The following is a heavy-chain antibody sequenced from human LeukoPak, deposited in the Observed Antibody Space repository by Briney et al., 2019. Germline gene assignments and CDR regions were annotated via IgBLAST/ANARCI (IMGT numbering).Heavy chain of an antibody. CDR2: IYHGGST. CDR1: GGSISSANYY. D-gene: IGHD4-23*01. V-gene: IGHV4-30-2*01. Sequence: SQTLSLTCIVSGGSISSANYYWSWIRQPPGKGLEWIGYIYHGGSTYYTPSLRSRVTISVDRSKKQISLKLTSVTVADTAVYYCSSGTIATSGKPYWGQGTLVTVSS. CDR3: SSGTIATSGKPY. J-gene: IGHJ4*02.